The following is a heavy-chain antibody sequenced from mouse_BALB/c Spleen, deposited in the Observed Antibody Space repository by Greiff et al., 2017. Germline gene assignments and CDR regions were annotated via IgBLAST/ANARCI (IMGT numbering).Heavy chain of an antibody. CDR1: GFTFSSYA. J-gene: IGHJ4*01. Sequence: EVKVVESGGGLVKPGGSLKLSCAASGFTFSSYAMSWVRQTPEKRLEWVATISSGGSYTYYPDSVKGRFTISRDNAKNTLYLQMSSLRSEDTAMYYCARQGDWDAMDYWGQGTSVTVSS. D-gene: IGHD4-1*01. CDR2: ISSGGSYT. CDR3: ARQGDWDAMDY. V-gene: IGHV5-9-3*01.